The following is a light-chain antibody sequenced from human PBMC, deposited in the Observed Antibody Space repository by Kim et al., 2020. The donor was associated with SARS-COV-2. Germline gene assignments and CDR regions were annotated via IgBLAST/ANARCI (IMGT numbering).Light chain of an antibody. V-gene: IGLV1-40*01. J-gene: IGLJ3*02. CDR2: VNN. CDR3: QSYDSSLSGSKV. CDR1: SSNIGAGYD. Sequence: QSVLTQPPSVSGAPGQTITISCTGSSSNIGAGYDVHWYQQVPGAAPKLLIYVNNNRPSGVPDRFSGSKSDTSASLAITGLQAGDEADYYCQSYDSSLSGSKVFGGGTQLTVL.